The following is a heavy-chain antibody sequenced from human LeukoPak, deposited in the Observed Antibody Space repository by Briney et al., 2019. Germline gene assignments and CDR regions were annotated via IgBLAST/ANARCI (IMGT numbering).Heavy chain of an antibody. J-gene: IGHJ2*01. CDR1: GYTFTSYG. Sequence: ASVKVSCKASGYTFTSYGISWVRQAPGQGLEWMGWISAYNGNTNYAQKLQGRVTMTTDTSTSTAYMELRSLRSDDTAVYYCARLDYDILTGYPGSFDLWGRGTLVTVSS. CDR3: ARLDYDILTGYPGSFDL. CDR2: ISAYNGNT. D-gene: IGHD3-9*01. V-gene: IGHV1-18*01.